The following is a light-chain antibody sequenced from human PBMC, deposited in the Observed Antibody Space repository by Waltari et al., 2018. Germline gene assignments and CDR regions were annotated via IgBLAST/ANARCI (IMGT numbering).Light chain of an antibody. CDR2: DVS. Sequence: QSALTQPHSVSGSPGQSVTISCTGTSSDVGGYNSVSWYQQHPGKAPKLMIYDVSKRPSGVPDRFSGSKSGNTASLTISGLQAEDEADYYCCSYAGSYIYVFGTGTKVTVL. V-gene: IGLV2-11*01. J-gene: IGLJ1*01. CDR1: SSDVGGYNS. CDR3: CSYAGSYIYV.